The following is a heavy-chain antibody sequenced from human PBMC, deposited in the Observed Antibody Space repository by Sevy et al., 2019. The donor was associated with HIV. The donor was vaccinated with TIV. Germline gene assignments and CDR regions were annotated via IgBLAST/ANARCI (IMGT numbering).Heavy chain of an antibody. Sequence: SKTLSLTCTVSGGSISSSSYYWGWIRQPPGKGLEWIGSIYYSGSTYYNPSLKSRVTISVDTSKNQFSLKLSSVTAADTAVYYCATLGGSYSYYYYGMDVWGQGTTVTVSS. CDR3: ATLGGSYSYYYYGMDV. CDR1: GGSISSSSYY. CDR2: IYYSGST. V-gene: IGHV4-39*01. D-gene: IGHD1-26*01. J-gene: IGHJ6*02.